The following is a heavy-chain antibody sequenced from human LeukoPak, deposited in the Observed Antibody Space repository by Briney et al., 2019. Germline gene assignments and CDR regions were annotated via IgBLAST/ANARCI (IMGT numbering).Heavy chain of an antibody. CDR2: INPSGGNT. CDR3: ARALPHRRLMDTTMEQHWFDP. D-gene: IGHD5-18*01. CDR1: GYTFTTYD. Sequence: ASVKVSCKASGYTFTTYDINWVRQATGQGLEWVGIINPSGGNTNYAQKFQGRVTMTRDMSTSTVYMELSSLRSEDTAMYYCARALPHRRLMDTTMEQHWFDPWGQGTLVTVSS. J-gene: IGHJ5*02. V-gene: IGHV1-46*01.